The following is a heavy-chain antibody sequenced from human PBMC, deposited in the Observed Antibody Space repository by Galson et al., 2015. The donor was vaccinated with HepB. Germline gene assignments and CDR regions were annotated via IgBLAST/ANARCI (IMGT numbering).Heavy chain of an antibody. CDR2: ISSSSSTI. CDR3: ARDGMGDFDWLLVGGSDY. V-gene: IGHV3-48*01. Sequence: SLRLSCAASGFTFSSYSMNWVRQAPGKGLEWVSYISSSSSTIYYADSVKGRFTISRDNAKNSLYLQMNSLRAEDTAVYYCARDGMGDFDWLLVGGSDYWGQGTLVTVSS. J-gene: IGHJ4*02. CDR1: GFTFSSYS. D-gene: IGHD3-9*01.